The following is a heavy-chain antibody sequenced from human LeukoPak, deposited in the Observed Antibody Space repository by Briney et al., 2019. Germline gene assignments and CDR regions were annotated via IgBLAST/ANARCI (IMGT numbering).Heavy chain of an antibody. CDR1: GFTFDDYA. Sequence: GGSLRLSCAASGFTFDDYAMHWVRQAPGKGLEWVSLISGDGGSTYYADSVKGRFTISRDNSKNSLYLQMNSLRTEDTALYYCAKDVAYASSGYGAYWGQGTLVTVSS. CDR3: AKDVAYASSGYGAY. D-gene: IGHD3-22*01. J-gene: IGHJ4*02. CDR2: ISGDGGST. V-gene: IGHV3-43*02.